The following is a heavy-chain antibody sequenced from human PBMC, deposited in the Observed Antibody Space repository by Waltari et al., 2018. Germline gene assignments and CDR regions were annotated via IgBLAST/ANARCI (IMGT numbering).Heavy chain of an antibody. V-gene: IGHV4-59*01. CDR1: GGSISSYY. J-gene: IGHJ4*02. Sequence: QVQLQESGPGLVKPSETLSLTCTVPGGSISSYYWSWIRQPPGKGLEWIGYIYYSGSTNYNPSLKSRVTISVDTSKNQFSLKLSSVTAADTAVYYCARVPGSGYYYFDYWGQGTLVTVSS. CDR3: ARVPGSGYYYFDY. CDR2: IYYSGST. D-gene: IGHD3-22*01.